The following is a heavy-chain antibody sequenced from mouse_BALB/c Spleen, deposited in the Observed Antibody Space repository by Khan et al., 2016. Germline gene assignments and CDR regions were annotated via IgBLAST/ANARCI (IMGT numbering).Heavy chain of an antibody. V-gene: IGHV9-3*02. CDR2: INTNTGEP. Sequence: QIQLVQSGPELKKPGETVKISCKASGYTFTNYGMNWVKQAPGKGLKWMGWINTNTGEPIYAAEFKGRFAFSLETSASTAYLQINNLKNEDTATYCCARSGYGNPFDYWGQGIILTVAS. CDR3: ARSGYGNPFDY. D-gene: IGHD2-10*02. CDR1: GYTFTNYG. J-gene: IGHJ2*01.